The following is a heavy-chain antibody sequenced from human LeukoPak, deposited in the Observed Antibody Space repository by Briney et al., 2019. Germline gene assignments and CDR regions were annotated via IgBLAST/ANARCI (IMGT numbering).Heavy chain of an antibody. D-gene: IGHD1-26*01. V-gene: IGHV1-18*01. Sequence: GASVKVSCKTSGYTFTNYGISWVRQAPGQGLEWVGWISGGNGNRKYAQKFKGRVTMTTDTFTSTAYMEQRSLRSDDTAVYYCARVGGWEPKLHGVTFDYLGQGTLVTVSS. J-gene: IGHJ4*02. CDR3: ARVGGWEPKLHGVTFDY. CDR2: ISGGNGNR. CDR1: GYTFTNYG.